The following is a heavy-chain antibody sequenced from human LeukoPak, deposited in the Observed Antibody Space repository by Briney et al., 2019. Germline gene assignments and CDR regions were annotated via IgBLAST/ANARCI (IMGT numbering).Heavy chain of an antibody. CDR3: ATPGWITMVRGVTFDY. J-gene: IGHJ4*02. CDR1: GFTFSSYA. D-gene: IGHD3-10*01. V-gene: IGHV3-23*01. CDR2: ISGSGGST. Sequence: GGSLRLSCAASGFTFSSYAMSWVRQAPGKGLEWVSAISGSGGSTYYADSVKGRFTISRDNSKNTLYLQMNSLRAEDTAVYYCATPGWITMVRGVTFDYWGQGTLVTVS.